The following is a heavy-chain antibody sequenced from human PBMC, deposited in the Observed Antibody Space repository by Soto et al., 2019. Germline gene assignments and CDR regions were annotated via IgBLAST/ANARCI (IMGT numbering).Heavy chain of an antibody. CDR2: IIPIFGTA. CDR3: AKDGKYCSGGSCYNWFDP. CDR1: GGTFSSYA. V-gene: IGHV1-69*13. J-gene: IGHJ5*02. Sequence: GASVKVSCKASGGTFSSYAISWVRQAPGQGLEWMGGIIPIFGTANYAQKFQGRVTITADESKNTLYLQMNSLRAEDTAVYYCAKDGKYCSGGSCYNWFDPWGQGTLVTVSS. D-gene: IGHD2-15*01.